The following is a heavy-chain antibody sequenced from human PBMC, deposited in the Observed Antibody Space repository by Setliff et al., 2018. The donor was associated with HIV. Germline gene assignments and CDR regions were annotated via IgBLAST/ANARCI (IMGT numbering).Heavy chain of an antibody. V-gene: IGHV4-39*01. CDR3: ARVKRHDSSGYYPPSHYYYMDV. J-gene: IGHJ6*03. CDR1: GGSISSSSYY. CDR2: IYYTENT. Sequence: PSETLSLTCTVSGGSISSSSYYWGWIRQPPGKGLEWIGAIYYTENTYYNPSLKSRVTMSVDTSKNQFSLKLRSVTAADTAVYYCARVKRHDSSGYYPPSHYYYMDVWGKGTTVTVSS. D-gene: IGHD3-22*01.